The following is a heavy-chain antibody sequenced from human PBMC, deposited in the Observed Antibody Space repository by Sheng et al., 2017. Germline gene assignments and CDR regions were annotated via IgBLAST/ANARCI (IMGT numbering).Heavy chain of an antibody. J-gene: IGHJ5*02. V-gene: IGHV1-69*13. D-gene: IGHD3-9*01. CDR2: IIPIFGTA. CDR3: AREYYDILTGYYQYNWFDP. Sequence: QVQLVQSGAEVKKPGSSVKVSCKASGGTFSSYAISWVRQAPGQGLEWMGGIIPIFGTANYAQKFQGRVTITADESTSTAYMELSSLRSEDTAVYYCAREYYDILTGYYQYNWFDPWAREPWSRLL. CDR1: GGTFSSYA.